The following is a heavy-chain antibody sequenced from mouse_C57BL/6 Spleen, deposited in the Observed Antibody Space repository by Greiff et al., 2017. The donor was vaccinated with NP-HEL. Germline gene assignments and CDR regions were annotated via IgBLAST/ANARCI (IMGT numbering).Heavy chain of an antibody. D-gene: IGHD1-1*01. Sequence: VQLQQSDAELVKPGASVKISCKVSGYTFTDHTIHWMKQRPEQGLEWIGYIYPRDGSTKYNEKFKGKATLTADKSSSTAYMQLNSLTSEDSAVYFCARSRDYYYSSSYLRGYAMDYWGQGTSVTVSS. J-gene: IGHJ4*01. CDR2: IYPRDGST. V-gene: IGHV1-78*01. CDR3: ARSRDYYYSSSYLRGYAMDY. CDR1: GYTFTDHT.